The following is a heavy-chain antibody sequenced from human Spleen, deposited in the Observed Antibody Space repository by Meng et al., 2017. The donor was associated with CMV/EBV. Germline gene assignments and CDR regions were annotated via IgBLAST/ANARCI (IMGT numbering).Heavy chain of an antibody. Sequence: QVQLQESGPGFVQPSQTLSLPCTVSGGSISSGDYYWSWIRQPPGKGLEWIGYIYYSGSTYSNASLKSRVTISIDRSKNQFSLKLSSVTAADTAVYYCARDRKHYGERGWFDPWGQGTLVTVSS. D-gene: IGHD4-17*01. CDR2: IYYSGST. CDR1: GGSISSGDYY. J-gene: IGHJ5*02. CDR3: ARDRKHYGERGWFDP. V-gene: IGHV4-30-4*01.